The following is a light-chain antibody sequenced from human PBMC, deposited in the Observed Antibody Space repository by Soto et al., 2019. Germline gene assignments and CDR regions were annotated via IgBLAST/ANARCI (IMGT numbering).Light chain of an antibody. Sequence: EIVLTQSPGTLSLSPGERATLSCRATQSVSSSYLAWYQQKPGQAPRLLIYCASSSATGIPDRFSGSGSGTDFTLTISRLEPEEFAVYYCQQYGRSPRTFGQGTRLEIK. CDR3: QQYGRSPRT. CDR2: CAS. J-gene: IGKJ5*01. V-gene: IGKV3-20*01. CDR1: QSVSSSY.